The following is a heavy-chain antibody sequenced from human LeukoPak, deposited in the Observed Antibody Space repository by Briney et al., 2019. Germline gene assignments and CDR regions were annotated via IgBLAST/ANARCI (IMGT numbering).Heavy chain of an antibody. J-gene: IGHJ4*02. D-gene: IGHD6-19*01. CDR2: INPTSGAT. CDR1: GYTFTNYY. CDR3: VRRQGGGWYGFDY. V-gene: IGHV1-2*02. Sequence: ASVKVSCKASGYTFTNYYIHWARQAPGQGLEWMGWINPTSGATNYAQKFQGRVTMTRDTSISTAYMGLSSLRFDDTALYYCVRRQGGGWYGFDYWGQGTLVTVSS.